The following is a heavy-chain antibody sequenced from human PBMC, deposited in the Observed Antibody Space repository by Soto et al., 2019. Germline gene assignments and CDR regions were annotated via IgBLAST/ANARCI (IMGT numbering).Heavy chain of an antibody. CDR3: ARGYYGDCAY. Sequence: QVQLVQSGAEVKKPGASVKVSCKASGYTFTSSDINWVRQATGQGLEWMGWMNPNSGDTGYAQNFQGRVTMTRNTSISTAYLELNSLRSGDTAVYFCARGYYGDCAYWGHGTLVTVSS. CDR1: GYTFTSSD. D-gene: IGHD4-17*01. V-gene: IGHV1-8*01. CDR2: MNPNSGDT. J-gene: IGHJ4*01.